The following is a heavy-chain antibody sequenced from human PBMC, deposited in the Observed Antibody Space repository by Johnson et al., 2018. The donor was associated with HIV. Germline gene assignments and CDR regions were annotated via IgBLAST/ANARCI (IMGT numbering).Heavy chain of an antibody. CDR2: INWNGGNT. CDR1: GFTFDDYG. V-gene: IGHV3-20*04. J-gene: IGHJ3*02. D-gene: IGHD3-16*01. Sequence: VQLVESGGGVIRPGGSLRLSCAASGFTFDDYGMSWVRQAPGKGLEWVSAINWNGGNTGYADSVKGRFTISRDNAKKSLYLQMNSLRAEDSALYYCARERVVQGDPDAFDIWGQGTMVTVSS. CDR3: ARERVVQGDPDAFDI.